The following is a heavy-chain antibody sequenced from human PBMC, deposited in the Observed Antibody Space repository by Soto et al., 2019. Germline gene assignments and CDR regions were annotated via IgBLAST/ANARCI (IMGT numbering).Heavy chain of an antibody. D-gene: IGHD3-10*01. CDR1: GGSISSSSYY. V-gene: IGHV4-39*01. J-gene: IGHJ5*02. CDR3: ASRQVLLWFGESNGDWFDP. CDR2: IYYSGST. Sequence: SETLSLTCTVSGGSISSSSYYWGWIRQPPGKGLEWIGSIYYSGSTYYNPSLKSRVTISVDTSKNQFSLKLSSVTAADTAVCYCASRQVLLWFGESNGDWFDPWGQGTLVTVSS.